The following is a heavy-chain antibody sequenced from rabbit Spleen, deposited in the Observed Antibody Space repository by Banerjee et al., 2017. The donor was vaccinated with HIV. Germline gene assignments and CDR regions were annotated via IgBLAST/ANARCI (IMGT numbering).Heavy chain of an antibody. V-gene: IGHV1S45*01. CDR1: GFSFSRGYD. CDR2: VYTDNEKT. Sequence: QEQLVESGGGLVQPEGSLTLTCTASGFSFSRGYDMCWVRQAPGKGLEWIACVYTDNEKTYYATWAKGRFTISKTSSTTVTLQMTSLTVADTATYFCARDAGSGPYIDGYFDLWGPGTLVTVS. D-gene: IGHD8-1*01. J-gene: IGHJ4*01. CDR3: ARDAGSGPYIDGYFDL.